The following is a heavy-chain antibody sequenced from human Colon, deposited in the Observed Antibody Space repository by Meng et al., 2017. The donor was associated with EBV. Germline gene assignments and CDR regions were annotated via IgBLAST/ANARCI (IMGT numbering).Heavy chain of an antibody. D-gene: IGHD1-14*01. CDR2: TNENGAIT. J-gene: IGHJ4*02. Sequence: EVQLVESGGGLVQPXGSVRLSCAASGFTFSGYWMHWVRQAPGKGLEWVSRTNENGAITTYADAVKGRFTISRDNDKNTLYLQMNSLRAEDTAVYYCSRDLAGSDDYGGRGTLVTVSS. CDR3: SRDLAGSDDY. V-gene: IGHV3-74*03. CDR1: GFTFSGYW.